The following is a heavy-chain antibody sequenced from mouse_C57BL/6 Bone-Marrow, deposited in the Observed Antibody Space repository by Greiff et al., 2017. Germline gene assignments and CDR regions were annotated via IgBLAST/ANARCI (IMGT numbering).Heavy chain of an antibody. D-gene: IGHD2-2*01. CDR3: AREGGYDFFFAY. V-gene: IGHV1-63*01. CDR1: GYTFTNYW. CDR2: IYPGGGYT. J-gene: IGHJ3*01. Sequence: VQLQQSGAELVRPGTSVKMSCKASGYTFTNYWIGWAKQRPGHGLEWIGDIYPGGGYTNYNEKFKGKATLTADKSSSTAYMQFSSLTSENSAIYYCAREGGYDFFFAYWGQGTLVTVSA.